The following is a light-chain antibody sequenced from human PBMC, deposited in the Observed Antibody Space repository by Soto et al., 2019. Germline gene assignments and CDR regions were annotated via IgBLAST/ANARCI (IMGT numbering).Light chain of an antibody. V-gene: IGLV2-8*01. J-gene: IGLJ1*01. CDR1: SSDVGVYNY. CDR3: SSYAGSNNLYV. Sequence: QSALTQPPSASGSPGQSVTISCTGTSSDVGVYNYVSWYQQHPGKAPKLMIYEVSKRPSGVPDRFSGSKSGNTASLTVSGLQAEDEAAYYCSSYAGSNNLYVFGTGTKVTVL. CDR2: EVS.